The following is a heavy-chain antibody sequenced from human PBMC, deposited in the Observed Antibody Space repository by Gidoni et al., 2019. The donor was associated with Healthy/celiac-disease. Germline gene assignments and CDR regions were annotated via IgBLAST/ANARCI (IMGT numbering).Heavy chain of an antibody. D-gene: IGHD3-22*01. V-gene: IGHV3-53*01. J-gene: IGHJ6*02. CDR3: ARASSGPYGGMDV. Sequence: EVQLVESGGGLIQPGGSLRLSCAASGFTVSSNYMSWVRQAPGKGLEWVSVIYSGGSTYYADSVKGRFTISRDNSKNTLYLQMNSLRAEDTAVYYCARASSGPYGGMDVWGQGTTVTVSS. CDR2: IYSGGST. CDR1: GFTVSSNY.